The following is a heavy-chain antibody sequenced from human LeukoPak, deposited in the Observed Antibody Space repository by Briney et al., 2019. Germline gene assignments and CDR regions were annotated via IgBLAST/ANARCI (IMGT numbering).Heavy chain of an antibody. J-gene: IGHJ4*02. V-gene: IGHV1-69*04. CDR2: IIPILGIA. CDR1: GGTLSSYA. CDR3: ARVQPSGSYYKN. Sequence: ASVKVSCKASGGTLSSYAISWVRQAPGQGLEWMGRIIPILGIANYAQKFQGRVTITADKSTSTAYMELSSLRSEDTAVYYYARVQPSGSYYKNWGQGTLVTVSS. D-gene: IGHD3-10*01.